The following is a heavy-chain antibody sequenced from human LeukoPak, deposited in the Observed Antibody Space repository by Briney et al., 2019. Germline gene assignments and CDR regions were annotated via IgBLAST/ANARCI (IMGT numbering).Heavy chain of an antibody. CDR2: IRSKIYGGTA. CDR3: TRDQTPYY. Sequence: GGSLRLSCTASGFTFGDYAMTWVRQAPGKGLEWVGFIRSKIYGGTAEYAASVQGRFTISRDDSKGIAYLQMNSLKAEDTAVYYCTRDQTPYYWGQGTLVTVSS. V-gene: IGHV3-49*04. J-gene: IGHJ4*02. CDR1: GFTFGDYA.